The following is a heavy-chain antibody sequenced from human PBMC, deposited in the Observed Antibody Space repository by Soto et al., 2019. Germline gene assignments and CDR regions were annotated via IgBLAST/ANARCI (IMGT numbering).Heavy chain of an antibody. D-gene: IGHD3-16*01. V-gene: IGHV3-21*01. Sequence: GGSLRLSCAASGFTFSSYSMDWVRQAPGKGLEWVSPISSSSSYIYYADSVKGRFTISRDNAKNSLYLQMNSLRAEDTAVYYCARDDHYAFDYWGQGTPVTVSS. CDR1: GFTFSSYS. CDR3: ARDDHYAFDY. CDR2: ISSSSSYI. J-gene: IGHJ4*02.